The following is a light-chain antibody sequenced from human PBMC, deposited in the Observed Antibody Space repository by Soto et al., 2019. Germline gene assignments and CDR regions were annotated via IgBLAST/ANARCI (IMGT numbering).Light chain of an antibody. CDR1: QSVSSH. CDR2: DAS. Sequence: EIVLTQSPATLSSSPGERAALSCRASQSVSSHLAWYQQKPGQAPRLLIYDASNRATGIPARFSGSGSGTDFTLIISSLEPEDLAVYYCQQRSNWPLTFGGGTKVEIK. CDR3: QQRSNWPLT. V-gene: IGKV3-11*01. J-gene: IGKJ4*01.